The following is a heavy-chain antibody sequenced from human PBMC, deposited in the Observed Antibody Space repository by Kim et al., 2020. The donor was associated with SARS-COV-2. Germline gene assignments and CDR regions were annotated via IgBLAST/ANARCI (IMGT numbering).Heavy chain of an antibody. Sequence: KFQGRVTITADESTSTAYMELSSLRSEDTAVYYCARDDRSGYYSGPLFDYWGQGTLVTVSS. J-gene: IGHJ4*02. D-gene: IGHD3-22*01. V-gene: IGHV1-69*01. CDR3: ARDDRSGYYSGPLFDY.